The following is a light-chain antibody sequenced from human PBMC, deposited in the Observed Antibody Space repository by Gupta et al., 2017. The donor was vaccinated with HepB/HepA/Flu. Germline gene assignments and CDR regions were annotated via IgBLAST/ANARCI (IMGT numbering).Light chain of an antibody. CDR3: QQRYSPLT. Sequence: DIQMTQSPSSLSASVGDRVTITCRASQSISSYLNWYQQKPGKAPKLLIYAASSLQSGVTSRFSGSGSGTDFTLTISSLQPEDFATYYCQQRYSPLTFGKGTKVEIK. CDR1: QSISSY. J-gene: IGKJ1*01. V-gene: IGKV1-39*01. CDR2: AAS.